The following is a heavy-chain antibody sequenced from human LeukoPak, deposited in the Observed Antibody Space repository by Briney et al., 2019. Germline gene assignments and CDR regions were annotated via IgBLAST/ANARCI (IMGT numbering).Heavy chain of an antibody. CDR2: ISGSGAAT. CDR3: ARDDGLSGY. V-gene: IGHV3-48*03. CDR1: GFTFSTSD. J-gene: IGHJ4*02. Sequence: GGSLRLSCAASGFTFSTSDMHWVRQAPGKGLEWIACISGSGAATYYADSVKGRFTISRDNAKNSLYLQMNSLRAEDTAVYYCARDDGLSGYWGQGTLVTVSS. D-gene: IGHD4/OR15-4a*01.